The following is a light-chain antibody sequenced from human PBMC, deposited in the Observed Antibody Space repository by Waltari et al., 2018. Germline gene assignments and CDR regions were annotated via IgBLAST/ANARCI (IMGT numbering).Light chain of an antibody. CDR1: SSYVCGYDF. CDR2: DVT. CDR3: SSYTTSSVI. Sequence: QPALTQPASVSWSPGPSITIPSTGTSSYVCGYDFFSWLQQHPGKAPKLMIYDVTKRPSGVSNRFSGSKSGNTASLTISGLQAEDEANYYCSSYTTSSVIFGGGTKLTVL. V-gene: IGLV2-14*03. J-gene: IGLJ2*01.